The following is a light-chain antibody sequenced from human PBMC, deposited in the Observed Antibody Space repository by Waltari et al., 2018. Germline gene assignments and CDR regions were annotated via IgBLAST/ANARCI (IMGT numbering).Light chain of an antibody. J-gene: IGKJ2*01. Sequence: DIVMTQSPDSLAVSLGERATINCKSSQSVLYSSNNKNYLAWYQQKPGQPPKLLIYWASTRESGVPDRFSGSGSGTDFTLTISNLQAEDVAVYYCQQYYSTPPTFGQGTKLKIK. CDR1: QSVLYSSNNKNY. CDR2: WAS. V-gene: IGKV4-1*01. CDR3: QQYYSTPPT.